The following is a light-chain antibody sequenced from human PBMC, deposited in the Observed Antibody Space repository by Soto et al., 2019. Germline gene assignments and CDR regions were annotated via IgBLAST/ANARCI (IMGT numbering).Light chain of an antibody. Sequence: QSALTQPASVSGSPGQSITISCTGTSSDIGDYNYVSWYHQYPGKVPKLVIYDLSHRPSGVSNRFSGSKSGNTASLTISGLRAEDEADYYCSSSTTDGTLVVFGGGTKLTVL. J-gene: IGLJ3*02. CDR2: DLS. V-gene: IGLV2-14*01. CDR1: SSDIGDYNY. CDR3: SSSTTDGTLVV.